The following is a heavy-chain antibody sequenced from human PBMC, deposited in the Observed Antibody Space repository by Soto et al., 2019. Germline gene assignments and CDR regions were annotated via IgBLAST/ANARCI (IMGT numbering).Heavy chain of an antibody. CDR1: GFSLSTSGVG. D-gene: IGHD1-26*01. Sequence: QITLKESGPTLVKPTQTLTLTCTFSGFSLSTSGVGVGWIRQPPGKALEWLALIYWDDDKRYSPSLKSRLTITRDTSKTQVVLTMTNMDPVDTATYYCAHRQVGGRYDWYYFDYWGQGTLVTVSS. CDR3: AHRQVGGRYDWYYFDY. V-gene: IGHV2-5*02. J-gene: IGHJ4*02. CDR2: IYWDDDK.